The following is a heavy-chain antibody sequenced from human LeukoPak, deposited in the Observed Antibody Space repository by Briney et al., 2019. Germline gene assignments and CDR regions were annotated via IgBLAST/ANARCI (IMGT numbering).Heavy chain of an antibody. D-gene: IGHD3-22*01. CDR3: ARGNYYDSSGVSDY. CDR2: INPNSGGT. Sequence: ASVKVSCKASGYTFTGYYMHWVRQAPGQGLEWMGWINPNSGGTNYAQKFQGRATMTRDTSISTAYMELSRLRSDDTAVYYCARGNYYDSSGVSDYWGQGTLVTVSS. J-gene: IGHJ4*02. V-gene: IGHV1-2*02. CDR1: GYTFTGYY.